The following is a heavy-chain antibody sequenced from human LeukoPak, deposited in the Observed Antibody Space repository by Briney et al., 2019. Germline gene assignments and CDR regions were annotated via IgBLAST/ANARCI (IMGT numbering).Heavy chain of an antibody. D-gene: IGHD6-19*01. CDR2: ISGSGGST. V-gene: IGHV3-23*01. CDR3: AKVPGIAVAYFDY. J-gene: IGHJ4*02. CDR1: GFTFSNYD. Sequence: QPGGSLRLSCAASGFTFSNYDMNWVRQAPGKGLEWVSAISGSGGSTYYADSVKGRFTISRDNSKNTLYLQMNSLRAEDTAVYYCAKVPGIAVAYFDYWGQGTLVTVSS.